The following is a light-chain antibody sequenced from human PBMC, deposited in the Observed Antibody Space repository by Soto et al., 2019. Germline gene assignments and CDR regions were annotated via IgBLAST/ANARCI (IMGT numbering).Light chain of an antibody. Sequence: QSALTQPRSVSGSPGQSVTISCTGTSSDVGGYNYVSWYQQHPGKAPKLMIYDVNQRPSGVPDRFSGSKSGNTASLTISGLQAEDEADFYCCSYAGSNTFVFGGGTKLTVL. V-gene: IGLV2-11*01. CDR1: SSDVGGYNY. J-gene: IGLJ2*01. CDR2: DVN. CDR3: CSYAGSNTFV.